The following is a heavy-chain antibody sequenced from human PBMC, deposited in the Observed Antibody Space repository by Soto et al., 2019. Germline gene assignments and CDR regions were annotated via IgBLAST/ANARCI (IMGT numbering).Heavy chain of an antibody. V-gene: IGHV6-1*01. Sequence: SQTLSLTCAISGDSVSSNSAAWNWIRQSPSRGLEWLGRTYYRSKWYNDYAVSVKSRITINPDTSKNQFSLQLNSVTPEDAAVYYCARVRLRFLQWLLEIDPWGQATLVTVSS. J-gene: IGHJ5*02. CDR1: GDSVSSNSAA. CDR3: ARVRLRFLQWLLEIDP. CDR2: TYYRSKWYN. D-gene: IGHD3-3*01.